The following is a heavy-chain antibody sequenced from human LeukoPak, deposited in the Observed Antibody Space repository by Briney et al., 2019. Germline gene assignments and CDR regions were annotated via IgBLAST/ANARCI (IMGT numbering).Heavy chain of an antibody. V-gene: IGHV3-21*01. CDR2: ISSSSNYI. CDR1: GFTFSSYT. CDR3: ARHAYGSGWYFFDY. Sequence: GGSLRLSCAASGFTFSSYTMNWVRQAPGKGLEWVSSISSSSNYIYYADSVKGRFTISRDNAKNSLYLQMSSLRAEDTALYYCARHAYGSGWYFFDYWGQGTLLAVSS. D-gene: IGHD6-19*01. J-gene: IGHJ4*02.